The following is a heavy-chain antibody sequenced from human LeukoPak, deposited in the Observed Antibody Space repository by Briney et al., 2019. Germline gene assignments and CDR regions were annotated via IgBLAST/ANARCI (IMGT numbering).Heavy chain of an antibody. D-gene: IGHD2-21*02. CDR2: ISSSSSYI. V-gene: IGHV3-21*01. CDR1: GFTFSSYS. J-gene: IGHJ1*01. Sequence: GGSLRLSCAASGFTFSSYSMHWVRQAPGKGLEWVSSISSSSSYIYYADSVKGRFTISRDNAKNSLYLQMNSLRAEDTAVYYCARSGKYCGGDCYPAEYFQHWGRGTLVTVSS. CDR3: ARSGKYCGGDCYPAEYFQH.